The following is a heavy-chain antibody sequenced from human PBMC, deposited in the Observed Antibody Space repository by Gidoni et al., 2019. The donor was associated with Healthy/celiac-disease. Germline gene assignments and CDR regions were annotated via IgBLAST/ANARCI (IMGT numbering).Heavy chain of an antibody. CDR1: GFPFRSDS. Sequence: EVQLVESGGGLVQPGGSLRLSCAASGFPFRSDSMNWVRQAQGKGLECVSYISSSSSTIYYADSVKGRFTISRDNAKNSLYLQMNSLRDEDTAVYYCARDPLYYDFWSGYYYCREDSLPLDYWGQGTLVTVSS. CDR3: ARDPLYYDFWSGYYYCREDSLPLDY. J-gene: IGHJ4*02. CDR2: ISSSSSTI. V-gene: IGHV3-48*02. D-gene: IGHD3-3*01.